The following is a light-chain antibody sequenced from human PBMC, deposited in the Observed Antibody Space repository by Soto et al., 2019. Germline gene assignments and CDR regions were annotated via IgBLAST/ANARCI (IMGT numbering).Light chain of an antibody. CDR3: QQYNNWPLT. J-gene: IGKJ1*01. CDR1: QSVSSN. Sequence: EIVMTQSPATLSVSPGERATLSCRASQSVSSNLAWYQQKPGQAPRLLIYGASTRATGIPARFSGSGSGTEFTLTISSLQSEDFEVYYCQQYNNWPLTLAQGTKVDIK. CDR2: GAS. V-gene: IGKV3-15*01.